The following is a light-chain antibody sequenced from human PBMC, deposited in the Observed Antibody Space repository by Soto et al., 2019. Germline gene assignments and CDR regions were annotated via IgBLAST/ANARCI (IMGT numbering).Light chain of an antibody. V-gene: IGLV2-14*01. J-gene: IGLJ2*01. Sequence: QSALTQPASVSGSPGQSITISCTGTSSDVGGYNYVSWYQQHPGKAPKLMIYDVSNRPSGVSNRFSGSKSGNTASLTISGLQAEDEADYYCSSYPSSSTRVVFGGGPKLTVL. CDR2: DVS. CDR3: SSYPSSSTRVV. CDR1: SSDVGGYNY.